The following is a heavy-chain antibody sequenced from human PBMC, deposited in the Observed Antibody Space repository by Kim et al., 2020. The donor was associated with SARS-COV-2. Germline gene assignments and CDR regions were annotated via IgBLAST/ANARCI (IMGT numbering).Heavy chain of an antibody. CDR2: IWYDGSNK. CDR3: ARGYGSGSYYHAFDI. D-gene: IGHD3-10*01. J-gene: IGHJ3*02. CDR1: GFTFSSYG. V-gene: IGHV3-33*01. Sequence: GGSLRLSCAASGFTFSSYGMHWVRQAPGKGLEWVAVIWYDGSNKYYADSVKGRFTISRDNSKNTLYLQMNSLRAEDTAVYYCARGYGSGSYYHAFDIWGQGTMVTVSS.